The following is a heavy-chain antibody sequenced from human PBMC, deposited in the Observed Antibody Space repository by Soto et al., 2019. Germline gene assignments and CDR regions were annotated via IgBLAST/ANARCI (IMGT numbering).Heavy chain of an antibody. Sequence: QVQLVQSGAEVMEPGASVKVSCKASGYSFTSLDINWVRQTAGQGLEWMGWMQPSTGRTGYAQKFQGRVTMTRDTSINTAYMELTTLTSDDTAFYYCARGVSAGVDYWGQGTLVTVSS. CDR1: GYSFTSLD. V-gene: IGHV1-8*01. D-gene: IGHD1-26*01. CDR2: MQPSTGRT. CDR3: ARGVSAGVDY. J-gene: IGHJ4*02.